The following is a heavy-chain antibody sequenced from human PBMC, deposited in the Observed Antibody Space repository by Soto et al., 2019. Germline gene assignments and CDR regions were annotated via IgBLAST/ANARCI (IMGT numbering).Heavy chain of an antibody. D-gene: IGHD3-16*01. V-gene: IGHV1-18*01. CDR1: GYTFTNFG. CDR2: ISAYNGNT. J-gene: IGHJ4*02. CDR3: ARGGTPIDY. Sequence: QVQLVQSGAEVKKPGASVKVSCKTSGYTFTNFGLSWVRQAPGQGLEWMGWISAYNGNTNYAQNFQGRVTMTTYTSTSTDYMELRSLRSDDTAVYYGARGGTPIDYWGQGTLVIVSS.